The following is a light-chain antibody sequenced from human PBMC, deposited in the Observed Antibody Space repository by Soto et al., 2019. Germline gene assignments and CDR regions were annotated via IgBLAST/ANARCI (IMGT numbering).Light chain of an antibody. Sequence: IQMTQSPSTLSASVGERVDITCRASQSISGWLAWYQQKPGKAPKLLIYQATILESGVPSTFSGSGSGTEFTLTTNSLRPDDIATYYCQQYKTYPLTFGGGTKVDIK. CDR2: QAT. CDR3: QQYKTYPLT. V-gene: IGKV1-5*03. CDR1: QSISGW. J-gene: IGKJ4*01.